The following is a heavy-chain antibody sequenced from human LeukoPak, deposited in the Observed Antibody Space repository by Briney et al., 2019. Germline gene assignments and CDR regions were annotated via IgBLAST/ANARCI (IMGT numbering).Heavy chain of an antibody. J-gene: IGHJ4*02. V-gene: IGHV3-21*01. CDR2: ISSDNIYI. Sequence: SGGSLRLSCAASGFTFSRYSMNWVRQAPGKGLEWVSSISSDNIYIYYADSVKGRFTISRDNAKNSLYLQMNSLRAEDTAVYYCARGTFGIVGATDFDYWGQGTLVTVSS. CDR1: GFTFSRYS. CDR3: ARGTFGIVGATDFDY. D-gene: IGHD1-26*01.